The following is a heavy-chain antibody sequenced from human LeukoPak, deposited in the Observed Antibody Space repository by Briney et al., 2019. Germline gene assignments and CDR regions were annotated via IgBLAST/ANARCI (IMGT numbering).Heavy chain of an antibody. J-gene: IGHJ4*02. V-gene: IGHV3-30-3*01. D-gene: IGHD3-16*01. CDR3: ARGLEYNSDYGDF. CDR1: GFTFSSYA. CDR2: ISYDGSNK. Sequence: GGSLRLSCAASGFTFSSYAMHWVRQAPGKGLEWVAVISYDGSNKYYADSVKGRFTISRDNSKNTLYLQMNSLRAEDTAVYYCARGLEYNSDYGDFWGQGTLVTVSS.